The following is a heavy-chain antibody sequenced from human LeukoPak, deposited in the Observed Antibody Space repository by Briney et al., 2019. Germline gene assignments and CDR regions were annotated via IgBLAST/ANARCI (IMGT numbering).Heavy chain of an antibody. CDR3: ASPYMVRGVITQDY. D-gene: IGHD3-10*01. CDR2: ISAYNGNT. CDR1: GYTSNTYG. Sequence: ASVKVSCKASGYTSNTYGISWVRQAPGQGLEWMGWISAYNGNTSYAQKFQGRVTMTRDTSISTAYMELSRLRSDDTAVYYCASPYMVRGVITQDYWGQGTLVTVSS. J-gene: IGHJ4*02. V-gene: IGHV1-18*01.